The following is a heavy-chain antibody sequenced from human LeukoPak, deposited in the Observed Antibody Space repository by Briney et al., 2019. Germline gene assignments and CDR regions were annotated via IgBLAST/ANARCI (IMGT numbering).Heavy chain of an antibody. D-gene: IGHD1-1*01. V-gene: IGHV3-23*01. CDR3: ARVVGTGTTPTDY. J-gene: IGHJ4*02. CDR1: GFTFNKYA. Sequence: GGSLRLSCAASGFTFNKYAMTWVRQAPGRGLVWVAVISASGDNTDYADSVKGRFTISRDNSKNTLSLQMNSLRVEGTAVYYCARVVGTGTTPTDYWGQGTLVTVSS. CDR2: ISASGDNT.